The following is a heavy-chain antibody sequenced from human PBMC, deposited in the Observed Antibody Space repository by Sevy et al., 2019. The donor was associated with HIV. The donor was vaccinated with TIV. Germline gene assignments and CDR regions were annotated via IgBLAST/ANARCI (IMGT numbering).Heavy chain of an antibody. CDR1: GFTFNTFP. CDR2: ISDDANYK. J-gene: IGHJ4*02. CDR3: ARHWSLDY. D-gene: IGHD3-3*01. Sequence: GGSLRLSCAASGFTFNTFPMHWVRQSPGKGLECLAVISDDANYKNYAESVKGRFTISRDNSKNTLYLQMNSLKVEDTAVYFCARHWSLDYWGQGALVTLSS. V-gene: IGHV3-30*04.